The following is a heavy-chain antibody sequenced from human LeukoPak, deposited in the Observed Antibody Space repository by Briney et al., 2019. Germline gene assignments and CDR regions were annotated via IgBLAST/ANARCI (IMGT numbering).Heavy chain of an antibody. CDR3: ARDYKYAFDN. D-gene: IGHD5-24*01. J-gene: IGHJ4*02. CDR2: IGIDSGNT. V-gene: IGHV3-48*01. CDR1: GFTFSDYS. Sequence: QPGGSLRLSCAASGFTFSDYSMNWVRQAPGKGLEWISYIGIDSGNTNYADSVKGRFTISGDKAKNSLYLQMNSLRVEDTAAYYCARDYKYAFDNWGQGTLVTVSS.